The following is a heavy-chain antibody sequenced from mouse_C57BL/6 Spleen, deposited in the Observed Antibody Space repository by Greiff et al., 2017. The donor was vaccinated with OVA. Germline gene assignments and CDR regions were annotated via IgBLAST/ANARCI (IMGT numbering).Heavy chain of an antibody. J-gene: IGHJ4*01. V-gene: IGHV2-5*01. CDR1: GFSLTSYG. Sequence: QVQLQQSGPGLVQPSQSLSITCTVSGFSLTSYGVHWVRQSPGKGLEWLGVIWRGGSTDYNAAFMSRLSITKDNSKSQVFFKMNSLQADDTAIYYCAKKDYDYDVYYAMDYWGQGTSVTVSS. CDR3: AKKDYDYDVYYAMDY. D-gene: IGHD2-4*01. CDR2: IWRGGST.